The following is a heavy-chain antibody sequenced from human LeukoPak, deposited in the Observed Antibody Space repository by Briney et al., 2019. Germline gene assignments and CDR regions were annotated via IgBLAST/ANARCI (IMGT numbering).Heavy chain of an antibody. V-gene: IGHV1-8*01. CDR2: MNPNSGNT. CDR1: GYTFTSYD. CDR3: ARVPADTNYYDSSGLNNFDN. Sequence: ASVKVSCKASGYTFTSYDMNWVRQATGQGLEWMGWMNPNSGNTGYAQKFQGRVTMTRNTSISTAYMELSSLRSEDTAVYYCARVPADTNYYDSSGLNNFDNWGQGTLVTVSS. J-gene: IGHJ4*02. D-gene: IGHD3-22*01.